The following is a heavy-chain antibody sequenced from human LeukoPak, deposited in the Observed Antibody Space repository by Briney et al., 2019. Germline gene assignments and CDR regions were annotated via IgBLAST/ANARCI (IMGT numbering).Heavy chain of an antibody. Sequence: VASVKVSCKASGYTFTSYYMHWVRQAPGQGLEWMGWINPNSGGTNYAQKFQGRVTMTRDTSISTAYMELSRLRSDDTAVYYCARSPLLRFLEWLFDYWGQGTLVTVSS. CDR1: GYTFTSYY. J-gene: IGHJ4*02. V-gene: IGHV1-2*02. D-gene: IGHD3-3*01. CDR2: INPNSGGT. CDR3: ARSPLLRFLEWLFDY.